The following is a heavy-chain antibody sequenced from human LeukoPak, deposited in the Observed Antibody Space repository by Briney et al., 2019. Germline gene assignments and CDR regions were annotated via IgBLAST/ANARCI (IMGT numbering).Heavy chain of an antibody. CDR2: IIPIFGTA. CDR3: ARGGVIVVVPAAIPRFDP. J-gene: IGHJ5*02. D-gene: IGHD2-2*02. Sequence: ASVKVFCKASGGTFSSYAISWVRQAPGQGLEWMGGIIPIFGTANYAQEFQGRVTITADESTSTAYMELSSLRSEDTAVYYCARGGVIVVVPAAIPRFDPWGQGTLVTVSS. V-gene: IGHV1-69*01. CDR1: GGTFSSYA.